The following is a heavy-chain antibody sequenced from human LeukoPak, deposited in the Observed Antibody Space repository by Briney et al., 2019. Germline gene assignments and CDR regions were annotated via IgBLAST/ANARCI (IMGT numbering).Heavy chain of an antibody. Sequence: ASVKVSCKASGYTFTDYYIHWVRQAPGQGLEWMGLMHPNSGDTNYAKNFQGRVTMTRDTSISTAYMELRSLRSDDTAVYFCARDSITAPGLSFDYWGQGTLVTVSS. CDR1: GYTFTDYY. J-gene: IGHJ4*02. CDR3: ARDSITAPGLSFDY. D-gene: IGHD6-13*01. CDR2: MHPNSGDT. V-gene: IGHV1-2*02.